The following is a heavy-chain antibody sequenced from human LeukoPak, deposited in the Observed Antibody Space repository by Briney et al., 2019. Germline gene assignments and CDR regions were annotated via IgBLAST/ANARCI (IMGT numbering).Heavy chain of an antibody. CDR3: AKYCTSSSCYAGSFYGMDV. V-gene: IGHV3-23*01. Sequence: GGSLRLSCAASGFNFSGYAMTWVRQAPGKGLEWVSTTSHTGVSTRYADSVKGRFTISRDNSKYTLYLQMNSLRAEDTAVYYCAKYCTSSSCYAGSFYGMDVWGQGTTVTVSS. CDR1: GFNFSGYA. CDR2: TSHTGVST. J-gene: IGHJ6*02. D-gene: IGHD2-2*01.